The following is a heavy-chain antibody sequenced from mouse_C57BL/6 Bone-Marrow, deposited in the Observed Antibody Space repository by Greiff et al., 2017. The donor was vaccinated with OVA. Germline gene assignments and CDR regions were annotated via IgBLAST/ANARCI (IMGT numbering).Heavy chain of an antibody. CDR2: IFPGSGST. D-gene: IGHD1-1*01. Sequence: QVQLQQSGPELVKPGASVKISCKASGYTFTDYYINWVKQRPGQGLEWIGWIFPGSGSTYYNEKFKGKATLTVDKSSSTAYMLLSSLTSEDSAVYFCARRGLRVPYYYAMDYWGQGTSVTVSS. J-gene: IGHJ4*01. V-gene: IGHV1-75*01. CDR1: GYTFTDYY. CDR3: ARRGLRVPYYYAMDY.